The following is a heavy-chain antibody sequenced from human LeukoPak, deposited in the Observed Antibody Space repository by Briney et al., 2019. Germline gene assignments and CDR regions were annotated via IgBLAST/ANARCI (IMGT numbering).Heavy chain of an antibody. CDR2: INPNSGCT. V-gene: IGHV1-2*06. J-gene: IGHJ4*02. Sequence: ASVKVSCKASGYTFTGYYMHWVRQAPGQGLEWMGRINPNSGCTNYAQKFQGRVTMTRDTSISTAYMELSRLRSDDTAVYYCARDLGDNYYDSSGYYYEDYWGQGTLVTVSS. CDR3: ARDLGDNYYDSSGYYYEDY. D-gene: IGHD3-22*01. CDR1: GYTFTGYY.